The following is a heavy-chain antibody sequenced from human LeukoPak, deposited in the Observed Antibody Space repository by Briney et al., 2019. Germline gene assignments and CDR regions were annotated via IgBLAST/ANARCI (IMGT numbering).Heavy chain of an antibody. CDR1: GFTFSSYA. V-gene: IGHV3-7*05. J-gene: IGHJ4*02. D-gene: IGHD2-15*01. CDR3: AKGSGAYAYLFDY. Sequence: GGSLRLSCAASGFTFSSYAMHWVRQAPGKGLEWVANIKDDGSETNYVDSVKGRFTISRDNAENSVYLQMNSLSVEDTAVYYCAKGSGAYAYLFDYWGRGTLVTVSS. CDR2: IKDDGSET.